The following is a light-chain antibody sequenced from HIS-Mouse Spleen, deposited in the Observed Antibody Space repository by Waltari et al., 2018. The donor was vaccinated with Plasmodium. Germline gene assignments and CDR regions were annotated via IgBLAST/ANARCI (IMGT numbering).Light chain of an antibody. Sequence: QSALTQPASVSGSPGQSITISCTGTSSDVGDYNLVSWYQQHPGKAPKLMIYEGRKRPSGVSNRFSGSKSGNTASLTISGLQAEDEADYYCCSYAGSSTFVFGGGTKLTVL. V-gene: IGLV2-23*03. CDR3: CSYAGSSTFV. CDR1: SSDVGDYNL. J-gene: IGLJ3*02. CDR2: EGR.